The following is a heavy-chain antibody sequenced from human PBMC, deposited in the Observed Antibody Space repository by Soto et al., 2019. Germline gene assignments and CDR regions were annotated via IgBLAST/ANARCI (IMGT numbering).Heavy chain of an antibody. Sequence: QVQLVQSGAEVKKPGASVKVSCKASGYTFTSYGISWVRQAPGQGLEWMGWISAYNGNTKYAQQLQGRVTMTTDTSKSTAYMERRSLRSDDTAVYYGARDSPPVDYWGQGTLVTVSS. CDR1: GYTFTSYG. J-gene: IGHJ4*02. V-gene: IGHV1-18*01. CDR3: ARDSPPVDY. CDR2: ISAYNGNT.